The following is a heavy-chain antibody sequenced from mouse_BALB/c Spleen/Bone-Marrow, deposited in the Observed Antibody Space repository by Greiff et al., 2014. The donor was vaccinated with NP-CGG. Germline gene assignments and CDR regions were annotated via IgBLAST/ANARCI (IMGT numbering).Heavy chain of an antibody. Sequence: VQLKESGGGLVKPGGSLKLSCAASGFTFSDYYMYWVRQTPEKRLEWVATISDGGSYTYYPDSVKGRFTISRDIAKNNLYLQMSSLKSEDTAMYYCARDRGVQGYAMDYWGQGISVTVSS. CDR3: ARDRGVQGYAMDY. D-gene: IGHD2-14*01. CDR2: ISDGGSYT. CDR1: GFTFSDYY. V-gene: IGHV5-4*02. J-gene: IGHJ4*01.